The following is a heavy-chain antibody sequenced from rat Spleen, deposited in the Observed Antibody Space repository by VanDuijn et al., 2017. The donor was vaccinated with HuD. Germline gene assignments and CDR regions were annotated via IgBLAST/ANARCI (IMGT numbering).Heavy chain of an antibody. Sequence: EVQLVESGGGLVQPGRSLKISCVASGFTFNNYWMTWIRQAPGKGLEWIASITNTGGSVHYPDSVKGRFTISRDTAQNTLFLQMNSLRSEDTATYYCARHRTIVVTWVMDAWGQGASVTVSS. CDR3: ARHRTIVVTWVMDA. D-gene: IGHD1-1*01. V-gene: IGHV5-31*01. CDR2: ITNTGGSV. J-gene: IGHJ4*01. CDR1: GFTFNNYW.